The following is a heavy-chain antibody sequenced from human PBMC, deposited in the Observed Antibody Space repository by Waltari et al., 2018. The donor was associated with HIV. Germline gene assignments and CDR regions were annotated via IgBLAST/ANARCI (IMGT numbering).Heavy chain of an antibody. Sequence: QVQLAESVGGVVQPGRSLKLSCAASGFALGGFYIVWVRQAPGKGLEWVALISFDGKKEYYSDSVKGRFTISRDNSGSRLFLQMNNLRPEDTGVYFCAKDLSYGTDWPYFDKRGQGTLVTVSS. CDR2: ISFDGKKE. J-gene: IGHJ4*02. CDR3: AKDLSYGTDWPYFDK. CDR1: GFALGGFY. D-gene: IGHD2-8*02. V-gene: IGHV3-30*18.